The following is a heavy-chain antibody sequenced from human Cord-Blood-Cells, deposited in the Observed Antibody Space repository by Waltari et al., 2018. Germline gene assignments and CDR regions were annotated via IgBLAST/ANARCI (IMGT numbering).Heavy chain of an antibody. D-gene: IGHD3-3*01. CDR3: ARVVTIFGVVNSDAFDI. CDR1: GGSISSGGYS. V-gene: IGHV4-30-2*01. Sequence: QLQLQESGSGLVKPSQTLSITCAVSGGSISSGGYSWSWIRQPPGKGLEWIGYIYHSGSTYYNPSLKSRVTISVDRSKNQFSLKLSSVTAADTAVYYCARVVTIFGVVNSDAFDIWGQGTMVTVSS. J-gene: IGHJ3*02. CDR2: IYHSGST.